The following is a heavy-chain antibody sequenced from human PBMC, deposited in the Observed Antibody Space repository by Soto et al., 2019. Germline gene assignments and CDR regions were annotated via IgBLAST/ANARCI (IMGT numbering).Heavy chain of an antibody. Sequence: LSLTCTVSGGSISGYYWSWIRQPPGKGLEWIGYVYYSGSTTYNPSLKSRVTISADTSKNQFSLRLSSVTAADTAVYYCARDGQSFRDSTCSSYFQSWCQRALVTVSS. J-gene: IGHJ4*01. D-gene: IGHD2-21*02. V-gene: IGHV4-59*01. CDR1: GGSISGYY. CDR3: ARDGQSFRDSTCSSYFQS. CDR2: VYYSGST.